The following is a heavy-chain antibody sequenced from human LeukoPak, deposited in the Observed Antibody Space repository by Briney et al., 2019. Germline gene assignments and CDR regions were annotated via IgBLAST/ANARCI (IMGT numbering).Heavy chain of an antibody. CDR1: GFTFRSYA. Sequence: GGSLRLSCAASGFTFRSYAMSWVRLAPGKGLEWVSATTGSGGSTYYADSVKGRFTISRDNSKNTLYLQMNSLRAEDTAVYYCAKETGYSSGWTREWGQGTLVTVSS. CDR3: AKETGYSSGWTRE. D-gene: IGHD6-19*01. J-gene: IGHJ4*02. V-gene: IGHV3-23*01. CDR2: TTGSGGST.